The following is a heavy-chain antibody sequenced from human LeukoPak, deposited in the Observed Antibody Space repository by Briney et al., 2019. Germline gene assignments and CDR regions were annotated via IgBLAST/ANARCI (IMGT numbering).Heavy chain of an antibody. CDR3: ARDGRGSRSSWFDP. CDR2: MNPKSGDT. Sequence: ASVKVSCKASGYSFTNYDINWVRQAPGQGLEWMGWMNPKSGDTVYSQKFQGRVFITGDSSINTAYMELSSLGSDDTAVYYCARDGRGSRSSWFDPWGQGTLVIVSS. D-gene: IGHD3-10*01. CDR1: GYSFTNYD. V-gene: IGHV1-8*03. J-gene: IGHJ5*02.